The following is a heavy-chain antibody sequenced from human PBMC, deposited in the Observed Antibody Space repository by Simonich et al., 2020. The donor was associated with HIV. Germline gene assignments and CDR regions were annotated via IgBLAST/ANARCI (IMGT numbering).Heavy chain of an antibody. D-gene: IGHD6-6*01. J-gene: IGHJ4*02. CDR1: GFTFDCYA. CDR2: NSWNSGSI. V-gene: IGHV3-9*03. CDR3: AKDRYSSSSGSFDY. Sequence: EVQLVESGGGLVQPGRSLRLSCAASGFTFDCYAMHWVRQAPGKGLEWVSGNSWNSGSIGYADSVKGRFTISRDNAKNSLYLQMNSLRAEDMALYYCAKDRYSSSSGSFDYWGQGTLVTVSS.